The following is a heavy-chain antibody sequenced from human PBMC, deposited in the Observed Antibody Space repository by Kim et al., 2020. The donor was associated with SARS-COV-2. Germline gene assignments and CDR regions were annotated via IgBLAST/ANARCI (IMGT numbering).Heavy chain of an antibody. CDR2: ISSSGSTI. CDR3: ARVTREWLARLGFDY. Sequence: GGSLRLSCAASGFTFSSYEMNWVRQAPGKGLEWVSYISSSGSTIYYADSVKGRFTISRDNAKNSLYLQINSLRAEDTAVYYCARVTREWLARLGFDYWGQGTLVTVSS. J-gene: IGHJ4*02. D-gene: IGHD6-19*01. V-gene: IGHV3-48*03. CDR1: GFTFSSYE.